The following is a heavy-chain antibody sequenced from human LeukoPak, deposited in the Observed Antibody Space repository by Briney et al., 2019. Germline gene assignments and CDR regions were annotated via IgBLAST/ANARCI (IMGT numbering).Heavy chain of an antibody. Sequence: ASVKVSCKASGYTFTSYDINWVRQATGQGLEWMGWMNPNSGNTGYAQKFQGRVTITRNTSISTAYMELSSLRSEDTAVYYCARAFWELPPSLDYWGQGTLVTVSS. V-gene: IGHV1-8*03. CDR2: MNPNSGNT. J-gene: IGHJ4*02. CDR1: GYTFTSYD. CDR3: ARAFWELPPSLDY. D-gene: IGHD1-26*01.